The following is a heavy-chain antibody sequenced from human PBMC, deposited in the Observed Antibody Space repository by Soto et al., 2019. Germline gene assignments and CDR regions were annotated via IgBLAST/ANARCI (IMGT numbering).Heavy chain of an antibody. J-gene: IGHJ5*02. Sequence: QRQLQESGPGLVKPSETLSLTCTVSGGSISSSSYYWGWIRQPPGKGLEWIGSIYYSGSTYYNPSLKMRVTLSVDTSKNQFSLKLSSVTAADTAVYYCARISGYWFDPWGQGTLVTVSS. V-gene: IGHV4-39*01. CDR2: IYYSGST. D-gene: IGHD3-3*02. CDR1: GGSISSSSYY. CDR3: ARISGYWFDP.